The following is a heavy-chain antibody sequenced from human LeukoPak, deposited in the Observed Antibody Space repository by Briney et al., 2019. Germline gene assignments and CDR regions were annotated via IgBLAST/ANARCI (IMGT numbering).Heavy chain of an antibody. V-gene: IGHV4-59*01. Sequence: SETLSLTCTVSGGSICGSYWSWIRQPPGKGLEWIGHISYSGSTSYNPSLKSRVTISVDTSKNQFSLRLSSVTAADTAVYYCARAVHYSGSGTYYTIFDYWGQGTLVTVSS. CDR1: GGSICGSY. D-gene: IGHD3-10*01. CDR3: ARAVHYSGSGTYYTIFDY. CDR2: ISYSGST. J-gene: IGHJ4*02.